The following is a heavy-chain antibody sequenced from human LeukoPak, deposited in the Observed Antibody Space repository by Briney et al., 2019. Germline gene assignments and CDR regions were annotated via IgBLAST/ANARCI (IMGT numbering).Heavy chain of an antibody. J-gene: IGHJ6*03. CDR3: ARVKASAAGYYYYYMDV. Sequence: SETLSLTCDVSGGYISSSNWWAWVRQSPGKGLEWIGEIYHTGKINYNPALKSRVTLSVDKSNNQFSLKLRSLTAADTAVYYCARVKASAAGYYYYYMDVWGKGTTVTVSS. V-gene: IGHV4-4*02. CDR1: GGYISSSNW. CDR2: IYHTGKI. D-gene: IGHD6-13*01.